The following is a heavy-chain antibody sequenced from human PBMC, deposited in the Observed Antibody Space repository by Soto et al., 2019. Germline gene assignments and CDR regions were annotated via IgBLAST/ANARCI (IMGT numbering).Heavy chain of an antibody. J-gene: IGHJ3*02. CDR3: SFFD. V-gene: IGHV4-31*03. CDR2: IYYSGST. CDR1: AGITSRGGYY. Sequence: LSCTVSAGITSRGGYYVCRILHQPKKSLEWIGYIYYSGSTYYNPSLKSRVTISVDTSKNQFSLKLISVTAADTAVYYCSFFD.